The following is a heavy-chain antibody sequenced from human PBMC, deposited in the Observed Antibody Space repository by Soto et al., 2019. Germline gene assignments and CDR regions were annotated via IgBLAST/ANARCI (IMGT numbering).Heavy chain of an antibody. V-gene: IGHV3-66*01. D-gene: IGHD3-3*01. CDR1: GFTVSSNY. Sequence: HPGGSLRLSCAASGFTVSSNYMSWVRQAPGKGLEWVSVIYSGGSTYYADSVKGRFTISRDNSKNTLYLQMNSLRAEDTAVYYCARYTIFGVAPLPDYGMDVWGQGTTVTVYS. CDR3: ARYTIFGVAPLPDYGMDV. CDR2: IYSGGST. J-gene: IGHJ6*02.